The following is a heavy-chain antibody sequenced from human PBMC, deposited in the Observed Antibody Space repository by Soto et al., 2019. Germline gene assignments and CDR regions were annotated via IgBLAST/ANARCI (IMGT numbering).Heavy chain of an antibody. J-gene: IGHJ5*02. CDR1: GFSLSTSGVG. D-gene: IGHD3-10*01. CDR3: ARSRGGTMVRVVIGAFDP. V-gene: IGHV2-5*02. Sequence: QITLKESGPTLVKPTQTLTLTCTFSGFSLSTSGVGVGWIRQPPGKALEWLALIYWDDDKRYSPSLKSRLTISQDPTKNQVVLTMTDMDPVDPATYCCARSRGGTMVRVVIGAFDPWGQGTLVTVSS. CDR2: IYWDDDK.